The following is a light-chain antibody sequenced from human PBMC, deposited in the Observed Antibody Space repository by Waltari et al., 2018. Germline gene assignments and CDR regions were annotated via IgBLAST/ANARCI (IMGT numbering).Light chain of an antibody. V-gene: IGKV3D-15*01. CDR2: GAS. CDR3: QQCNDWPRT. J-gene: IGKJ1*01. CDR1: QSVSNN. Sequence: EIVMPQSPDILSVSRGDRATLSCRASQSVSNNLAWYQQKPGQAPRLLIYGASTRATGVPARFSGSGSGTEFTLTISSLQSEDFAVYYCQQCNDWPRTFGQGTKVEIK.